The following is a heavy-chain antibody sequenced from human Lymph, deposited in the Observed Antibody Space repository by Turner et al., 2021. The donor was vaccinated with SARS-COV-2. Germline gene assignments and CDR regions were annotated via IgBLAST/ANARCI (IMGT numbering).Heavy chain of an antibody. CDR3: AKGVRGAMIVVVIPYFDY. CDR1: GFTFSSYA. D-gene: IGHD3-22*01. CDR2: ISGSGGDT. V-gene: IGHV3-23*01. Sequence: EVQLLESGGGLVQPGVSLRLSCADSGFTFSSYAMSWVRQAPGKGLEWVSAISGSGGDTYYADSVKGRLTISRDNYKNTLYLKMNSLRAEDTAVYYCAKGVRGAMIVVVIPYFDYWGQGTLVTVSS. J-gene: IGHJ4*02.